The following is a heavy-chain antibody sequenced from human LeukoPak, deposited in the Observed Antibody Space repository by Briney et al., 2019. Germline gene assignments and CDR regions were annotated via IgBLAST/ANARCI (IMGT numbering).Heavy chain of an antibody. CDR1: GFTVSSNY. V-gene: IGHV3-21*01. Sequence: GGSLRLSCAASGFTVSSNYMSWVRQPPGKGLEWVSAISSSGRYMYYADSVKGRFTISRDNANNSLYLQMDSLRAEDTAVYYCAKDVRSDYFDYWGQGTLVTVSS. CDR2: ISSSGRYM. J-gene: IGHJ4*02. CDR3: AKDVRSDYFDY.